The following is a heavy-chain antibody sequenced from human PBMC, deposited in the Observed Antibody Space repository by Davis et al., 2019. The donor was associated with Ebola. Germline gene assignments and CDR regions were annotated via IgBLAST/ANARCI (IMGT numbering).Heavy chain of an antibody. Sequence: MPSETLSLTCAVYGGSFSGYYWSWIRQPPGKGLEWIGYIYYSGSTNYNPSLKSRVTISVDTSKNQFSLKLSSVTAADTAVYYCARESATYYYDSSGYYLLTGWFDPWGQGTLVTVSS. D-gene: IGHD3-22*01. CDR3: ARESATYYYDSSGYYLLTGWFDP. J-gene: IGHJ5*02. CDR1: GGSFSGYY. CDR2: IYYSGST. V-gene: IGHV4-34*01.